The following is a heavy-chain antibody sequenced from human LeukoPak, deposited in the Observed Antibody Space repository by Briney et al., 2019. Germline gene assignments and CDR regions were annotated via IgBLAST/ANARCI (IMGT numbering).Heavy chain of an antibody. CDR3: ARGRVAYSAYYFDY. CDR1: GDSITNYI. V-gene: IGHV4-59*01. D-gene: IGHD2-15*01. J-gene: IGHJ4*02. Sequence: SETLSLTCTVSGDSITNYIWSWIRQPPGKGLEWIGYIYYTGNTNYKPSLKSRVTISVDTSTNQFSLKLRSVTAADTAVYYCARGRVAYSAYYFDYWGRGTLVTVSS. CDR2: IYYTGNT.